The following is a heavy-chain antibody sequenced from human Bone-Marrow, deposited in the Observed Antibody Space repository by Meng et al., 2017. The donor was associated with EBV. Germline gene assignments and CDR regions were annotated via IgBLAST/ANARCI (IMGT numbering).Heavy chain of an antibody. CDR1: GYTFTSYG. J-gene: IGHJ4*02. V-gene: IGHV1-18*01. CDR3: ARISGVPGAAFDY. Sequence: VQSVAEGKKPGASVNVPCKASGYTFTSYGISWVRQAPGQGLEWMGWISGYYGNTNYAQKVQGRVSMTTDTSTSTAYMELRSLRSDDTAVYYCARISGVPGAAFDYWGQGTLVTVSS. CDR2: ISGYYGNT. D-gene: IGHD2-2*01.